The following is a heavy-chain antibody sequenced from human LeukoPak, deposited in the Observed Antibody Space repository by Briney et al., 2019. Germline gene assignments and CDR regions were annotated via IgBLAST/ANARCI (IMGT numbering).Heavy chain of an antibody. CDR1: GYTFTGYY. Sequence: ASVKVSCKASGYTFTGYYMHWVRQAPGQGLEWMGWINPNSGGTNYAQKFQGRVTMTRDTSISTAYMELSRLRSDDTAVYYCARGRIFGVVIPPPGYWGQGTLVTVSS. J-gene: IGHJ4*02. V-gene: IGHV1-2*02. D-gene: IGHD3-3*01. CDR2: INPNSGGT. CDR3: ARGRIFGVVIPPPGY.